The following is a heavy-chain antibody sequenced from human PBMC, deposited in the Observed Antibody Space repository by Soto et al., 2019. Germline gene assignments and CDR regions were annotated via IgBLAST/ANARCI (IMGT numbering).Heavy chain of an antibody. D-gene: IGHD6-19*01. J-gene: IGHJ6*02. V-gene: IGHV3-33*01. CDR2: IWYDGSNK. CDR1: GFTFSSYG. CDR3: AITGLVQYYYGMDV. Sequence: SLRLSCAASGFTFSSYGMHWVRQAPGKGLEWVAVIWYDGSNKYYADSVKGRFTISRDNSKNTLYLQMNSLRAEDTAVYYCAITGLVQYYYGMDVWGQGTTVTVSS.